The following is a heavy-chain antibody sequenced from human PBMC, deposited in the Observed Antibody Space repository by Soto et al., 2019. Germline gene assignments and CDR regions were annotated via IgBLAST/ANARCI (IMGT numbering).Heavy chain of an antibody. CDR2: IGGGDDDT. CDR1: GFTFSIYA. CDR3: AKDRVDHNSVWDPFDI. Sequence: PGGSLRLSCAASGFTFSIYAMSWVRQAPGKGLEWVSGIGGGDDDTYYAASVKGRFTISRDNSKNTLSLQMKRLRVEDTAVYYCAKDRVDHNSVWDPFDIWGQGTMVTVSS. V-gene: IGHV3-23*01. D-gene: IGHD1-20*01. J-gene: IGHJ3*02.